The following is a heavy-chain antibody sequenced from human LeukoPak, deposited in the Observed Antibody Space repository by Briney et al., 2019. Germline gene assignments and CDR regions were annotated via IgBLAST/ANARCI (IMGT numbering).Heavy chain of an antibody. CDR2: IYHSGST. J-gene: IGHJ4*02. V-gene: IGHV4-34*01. D-gene: IGHD4-23*01. CDR1: GGSFSGYY. Sequence: SETLSLTCAVYGGSFSGYYWSWIRQPPGKGLEWIGYIYHSGSTYYNPSLKSRVTISVDRSKNQFSLKLSSVTAADTAVYYCARQHGGNSEFDYWGQGTLVTVSS. CDR3: ARQHGGNSEFDY.